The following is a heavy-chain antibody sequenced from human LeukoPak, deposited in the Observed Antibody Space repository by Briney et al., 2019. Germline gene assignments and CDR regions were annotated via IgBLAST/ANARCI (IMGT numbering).Heavy chain of an antibody. Sequence: GESLKISCKGSGYSFTSYWIGWVRQMPGKGLEWMGIIYPGDSDTRYSPSFQGQVTISADKSISTAYLQWSGLKASDTAMYYCASGASWDTAMVHFDYWGQGTLVTVSS. CDR1: GYSFTSYW. CDR2: IYPGDSDT. CDR3: ASGASWDTAMVHFDY. J-gene: IGHJ4*02. D-gene: IGHD5-18*01. V-gene: IGHV5-51*01.